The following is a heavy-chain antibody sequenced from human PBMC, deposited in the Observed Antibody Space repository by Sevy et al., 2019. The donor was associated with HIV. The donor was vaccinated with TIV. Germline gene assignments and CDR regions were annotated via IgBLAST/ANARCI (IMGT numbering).Heavy chain of an antibody. CDR1: GFTFSSYE. CDR3: AVDQARKDHFDY. CDR2: ISSSGSTI. J-gene: IGHJ4*02. Sequence: GGSLRLSCAASGFTFSSYEMNWVRQAPGKGLEWVSYISSSGSTIYYADSVKGRFTISRDNAKNSLYLQMNSLRAEDTAVYYCAVDQARKDHFDYWGQGTLVPVS. V-gene: IGHV3-48*03.